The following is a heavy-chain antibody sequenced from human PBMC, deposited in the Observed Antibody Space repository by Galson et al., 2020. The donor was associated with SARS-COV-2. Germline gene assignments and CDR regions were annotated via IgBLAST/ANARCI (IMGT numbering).Heavy chain of an antibody. Sequence: GESLKISCAASGFTFSDYYMSWIRQAPGKGLEWVSYISSSGSTIYYADSVKGRFTISRDNAKNSLYLQMNSLRAEDTAVYYCARDGHRHVWGSYRYCDYWGQGTLVTVSS. J-gene: IGHJ4*02. CDR2: ISSSGSTI. D-gene: IGHD3-16*02. V-gene: IGHV3-11*01. CDR1: GFTFSDYY. CDR3: ARDGHRHVWGSYRYCDY.